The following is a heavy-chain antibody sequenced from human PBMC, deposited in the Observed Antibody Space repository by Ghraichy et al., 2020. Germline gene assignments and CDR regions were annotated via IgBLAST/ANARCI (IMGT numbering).Heavy chain of an antibody. CDR2: IYYSGST. V-gene: IGHV4-39*01. D-gene: IGHD1-26*01. Sequence: SETLSLTCTVSGGSISSSSYYWGWIRQPPGKGLEWIGSIYYSGSTYYNPSLKSRVTISVDTSKNQFSLKLSSVTAADTAVYYCARHDLGPELPYYFDYWGQGTLVTVSS. J-gene: IGHJ4*02. CDR1: GGSISSSSYY. CDR3: ARHDLGPELPYYFDY.